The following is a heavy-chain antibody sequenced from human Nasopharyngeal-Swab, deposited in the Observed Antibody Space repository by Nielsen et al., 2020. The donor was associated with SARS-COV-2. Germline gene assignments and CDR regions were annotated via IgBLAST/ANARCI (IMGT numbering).Heavy chain of an antibody. D-gene: IGHD3-10*01. Sequence: GESLKISCKASGYTFTSYYMHWVRQAPGQGLEWMGIINPSGGSTSYAQKFQGRVTMTRDTSTSTVYMELSSLRSEDTAVYYCARDGANVLLWFGELSNAFDIWGQGTMVTVSS. V-gene: IGHV1-46*01. CDR2: INPSGGST. CDR3: ARDGANVLLWFGELSNAFDI. CDR1: GYTFTSYY. J-gene: IGHJ3*02.